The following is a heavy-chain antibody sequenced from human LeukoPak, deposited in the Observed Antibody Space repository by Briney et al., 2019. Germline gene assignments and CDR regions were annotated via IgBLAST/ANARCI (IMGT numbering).Heavy chain of an antibody. D-gene: IGHD2-2*01. CDR2: IYPGDSDT. V-gene: IGHV5-51*01. Sequence: GESLKIYCKGSAYSFTSYSIAWVRQMPGKGLEWMGIIYPGDSDTTYSPSFQGQVTLSAAKSTTTASLQWSSLKASDTAMYYCARPTIGYCSSTSCYVFDYWGQGTLVTVSS. J-gene: IGHJ4*02. CDR1: AYSFTSYS. CDR3: ARPTIGYCSSTSCYVFDY.